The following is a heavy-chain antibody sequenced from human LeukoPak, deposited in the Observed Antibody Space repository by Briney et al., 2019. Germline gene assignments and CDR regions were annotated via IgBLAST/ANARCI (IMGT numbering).Heavy chain of an antibody. Sequence: PSETLSLTCSVSGGSISSSNYYWGWVRQPPGRGLEWIGSMYHSGSTYYNPSLKSRVTISLDTSKNQFSLKLSSVTAADTAVYYCATYYSLSGWFDPWGQGTLVTVSS. D-gene: IGHD6-6*01. J-gene: IGHJ5*02. CDR1: GGSISSSNYY. V-gene: IGHV4-39*07. CDR3: ATYYSLSGWFDP. CDR2: MYHSGST.